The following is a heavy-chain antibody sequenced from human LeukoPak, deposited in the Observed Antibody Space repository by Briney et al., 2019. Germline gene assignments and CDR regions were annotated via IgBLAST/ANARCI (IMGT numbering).Heavy chain of an antibody. J-gene: IGHJ4*02. CDR1: GYTFTGYY. CDR2: INPNSGGT. CDR3: ARHYDILTGYKALDY. Sequence: ASVKVSCKASGYTFTGYYMHWVRQAPGQGLEWMGWINPNSGGTNYAQKFQGRVTMTRDTSISTAYMELSRLGSDDTAVYYCARHYDILTGYKALDYWGQGTLVTVSS. V-gene: IGHV1-2*02. D-gene: IGHD3-9*01.